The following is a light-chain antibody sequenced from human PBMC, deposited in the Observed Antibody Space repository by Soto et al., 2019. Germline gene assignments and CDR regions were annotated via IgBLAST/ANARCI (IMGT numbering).Light chain of an antibody. CDR2: KAS. CDR3: QHYNSYSEA. Sequence: DIQMIQSPSTPSGSVGDRVTITCRASQPLSSWLAWYQQKPGKAPKLLIYKASTLKSGGPSRFSGSGSGTEFTLTISGLQPDDVATYYCQHYNSYSEAFGQGTKVDIK. J-gene: IGKJ1*01. V-gene: IGKV1-5*03. CDR1: QPLSSW.